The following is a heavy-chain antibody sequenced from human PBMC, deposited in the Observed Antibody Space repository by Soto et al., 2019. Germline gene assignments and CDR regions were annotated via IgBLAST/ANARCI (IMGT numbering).Heavy chain of an antibody. CDR1: GYTFTSYG. CDR3: AREWTTVTTFDP. Sequence: ASVKVSCKASGYTFTSYGISWVRQAPGQGLEWMGWISAYNGNTNYAQKLQGRVTMTTETSTSTAYMELRSLRSDDTAVYYCAREWTTVTTFDPWGQGTLVTVSS. J-gene: IGHJ5*02. V-gene: IGHV1-18*04. D-gene: IGHD4-17*01. CDR2: ISAYNGNT.